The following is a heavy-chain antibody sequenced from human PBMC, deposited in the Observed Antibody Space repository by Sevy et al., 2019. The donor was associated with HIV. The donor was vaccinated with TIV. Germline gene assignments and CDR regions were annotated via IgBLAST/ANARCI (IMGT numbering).Heavy chain of an antibody. Sequence: GGSLRLSCAASAFTLSSYAMSWVRQAPGKGLEWVSAISGSGGSTYYAYSVKGRFTISRDNSKNTLFLQMSSLGAEDTAVYYCATERDYDFWSGFDYWGPGTLVTVSS. CDR3: ATERDYDFWSGFDY. CDR2: ISGSGGST. V-gene: IGHV3-23*01. D-gene: IGHD3-3*01. CDR1: AFTLSSYA. J-gene: IGHJ4*02.